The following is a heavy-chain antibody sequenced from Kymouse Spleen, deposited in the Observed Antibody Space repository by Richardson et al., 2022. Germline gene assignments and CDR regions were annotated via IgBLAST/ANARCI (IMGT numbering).Heavy chain of an antibody. V-gene: IGHV3-74*01. J-gene: IGHJ6*02. D-gene: IGHD6-19*01. Sequence: EVQLVESGGGLVQPGGSLRLSCAASGFTFSSYWMHWVRQAPGKGLVWVSRINSDGSSTSYADSVKGRFTISRDNAKNTLYLQMNSLRAEDTAVYYCARDGAVAGTFYYYYGMDVWGQGTTVTVSS. CDR3: ARDGAVAGTFYYYYGMDV. CDR2: INSDGSST. CDR1: GFTFSSYW.